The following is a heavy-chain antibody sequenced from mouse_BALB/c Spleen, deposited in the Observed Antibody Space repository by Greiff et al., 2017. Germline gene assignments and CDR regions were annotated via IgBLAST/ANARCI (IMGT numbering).Heavy chain of an antibody. Sequence: VKLVESGPGLVAPSQSLSITCTVSGFSLTGYGVNWVRQPPGKGLEWLGMIWGDGSTNYNSALKSRLSISKDNSKSQVFLKMNSLQTDDTARYYCARDRRDGSHYLDYWGQGTTLTVSS. CDR3: ARDRRDGSHYLDY. CDR2: IWGDGST. V-gene: IGHV2-6-7*01. D-gene: IGHD1-1*01. J-gene: IGHJ2*01. CDR1: GFSLTGYG.